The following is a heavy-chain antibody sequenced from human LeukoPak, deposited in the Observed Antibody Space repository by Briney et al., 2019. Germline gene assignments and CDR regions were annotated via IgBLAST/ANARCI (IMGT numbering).Heavy chain of an antibody. J-gene: IGHJ4*02. D-gene: IGHD3-10*01. V-gene: IGHV3-66*04. CDR1: EFTFSNYS. Sequence: PGGSLRLSCVASEFTFSNYSMAWVRQAPGKRLEWLAFIYVSGTTFYAASVKGRFTISRDNAKNTVYLQMNNLRAEDTALYYCGRHAYGGSPPLSWGQGALVTVSS. CDR2: IYVSGTT. CDR3: GRHAYGGSPPLS.